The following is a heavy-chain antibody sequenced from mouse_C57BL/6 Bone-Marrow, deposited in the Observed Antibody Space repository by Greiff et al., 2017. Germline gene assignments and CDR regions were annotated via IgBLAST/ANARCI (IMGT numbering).Heavy chain of an antibody. CDR3: AFYGSSYVGFAY. Sequence: VQGVESGPELVKPGASVKISCKASGYAFSSSWMNWVKQRPGKGLEWIGRIYPGDGDTNYNGKFKGKATLTADKSSSTAYMQLSSLTSEDSAVYFCAFYGSSYVGFAYWGQGTLVTVSA. CDR1: GYAFSSSW. V-gene: IGHV1-82*01. CDR2: IYPGDGDT. D-gene: IGHD1-1*01. J-gene: IGHJ3*01.